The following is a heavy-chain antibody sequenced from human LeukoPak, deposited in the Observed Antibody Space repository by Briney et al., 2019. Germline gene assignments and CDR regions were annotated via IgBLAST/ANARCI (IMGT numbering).Heavy chain of an antibody. CDR1: GYTFTAYY. D-gene: IGHD5-18*01. J-gene: IGHJ4*02. CDR2: INPNSGDT. V-gene: IGHV1-2*02. CDR3: ARGGVRYSYGYLPENY. Sequence: ASVKVSCKASGYTFTAYYIHWVRQAPGQGLEWMGWINPNSGDTYYLQKFRGRVTMTRASSISTAYMEVTSLTSDDTAMYYCARGGVRYSYGYLPENYWGQGTLVTVSS.